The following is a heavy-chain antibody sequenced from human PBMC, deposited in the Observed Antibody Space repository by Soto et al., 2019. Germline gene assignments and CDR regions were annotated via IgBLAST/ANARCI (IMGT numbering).Heavy chain of an antibody. D-gene: IGHD5-18*01. CDR1: GYTFTSYA. CDR3: ARVTAMALPDA. J-gene: IGHJ4*02. Sequence: QVQLVQSGTEVKKPGPSEKVSCKASGYTFTSYAISWVRQAPGQVLEWMGWINPYNGNTNYAQKLQGRVTMTTDTSTSAAYMELMSLRSDGTAVYYWARVTAMALPDAWGQGTLVTFSS. V-gene: IGHV1-18*01. CDR2: INPYNGNT.